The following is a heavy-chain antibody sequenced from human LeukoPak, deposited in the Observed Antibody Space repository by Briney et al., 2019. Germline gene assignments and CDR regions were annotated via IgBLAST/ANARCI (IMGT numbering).Heavy chain of an antibody. Sequence: SETLSLTCAVSGGSITSSIYYWGWIRQPPGKGLEWIGNIYYSGNTYYNPSLKSRVTISVDTSENQFSLKLSSVTAADTAVYYCARRGSPGSYSYFDSRGQGTLVTVSS. CDR1: GGSITSSIYY. CDR2: IYYSGNT. V-gene: IGHV4-39*01. J-gene: IGHJ4*02. CDR3: ARRGSPGSYSYFDS. D-gene: IGHD3-10*01.